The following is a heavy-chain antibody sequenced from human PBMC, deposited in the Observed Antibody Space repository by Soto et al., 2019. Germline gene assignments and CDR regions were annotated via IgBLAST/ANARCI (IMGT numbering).Heavy chain of an antibody. CDR3: GREDFWSGYHIMDV. V-gene: IGHV1-18*01. CDR1: GYTFTSYG. D-gene: IGHD3-3*01. CDR2: ISAYNGNT. Sequence: ASVKVSCKASGYTFTSYGISWVRQAPGQGLEWMGWISAYNGNTNYAQKLQGRVTMTTDTSTSTAYMELRSPRSDDTAVYYCGREDFWSGYHIMDVWGKGTTVTVSS. J-gene: IGHJ6*03.